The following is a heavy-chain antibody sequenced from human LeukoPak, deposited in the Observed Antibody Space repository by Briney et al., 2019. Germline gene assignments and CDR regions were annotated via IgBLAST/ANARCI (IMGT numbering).Heavy chain of an antibody. CDR1: GFTFNNYA. CDR2: FVGGDTT. Sequence: PGGSLRLSCAASGFTFNNYAASWVRQAPGKGLEWVSAFVGGDTTYYADSVKGRFTISRDNSKNTLYLQMNSLRVEDTAVYYCAAINIAQLPIRVYWGQGTLVTVSS. CDR3: AAINIAQLPIRVY. J-gene: IGHJ4*02. V-gene: IGHV3-23*01. D-gene: IGHD5-24*01.